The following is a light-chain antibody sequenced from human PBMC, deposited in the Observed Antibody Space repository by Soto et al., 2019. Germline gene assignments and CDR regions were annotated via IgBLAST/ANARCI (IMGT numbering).Light chain of an antibody. CDR3: QQYGSSPWT. CDR1: QSVSSSY. V-gene: IGKV3-20*01. CDR2: GAS. Sequence: EIVLTQSPGTLSLSRGERATLSCRASQSVSSSYLAWYQQKPGQAPRLLIYGASSRATGIPDRFSGSGSGTAFTLTISRLEPEDFAVYYCQQYGSSPWTFGQGTKVEIK. J-gene: IGKJ1*01.